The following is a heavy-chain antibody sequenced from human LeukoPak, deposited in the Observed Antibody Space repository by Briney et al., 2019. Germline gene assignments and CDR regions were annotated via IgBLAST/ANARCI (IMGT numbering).Heavy chain of an antibody. Sequence: GGSLRLSCTASGFTFSSYSMNWVRQAPGKGLEWVSYISSSSSTICYADSVKGRFTISRDNAKNSLYLQMNSLRAEDTAVYYCAREFGDFWSGYYTDYWGQGTLVTVSS. CDR2: ISSSSSTI. J-gene: IGHJ4*02. CDR1: GFTFSSYS. CDR3: AREFGDFWSGYYTDY. V-gene: IGHV3-48*01. D-gene: IGHD3-3*01.